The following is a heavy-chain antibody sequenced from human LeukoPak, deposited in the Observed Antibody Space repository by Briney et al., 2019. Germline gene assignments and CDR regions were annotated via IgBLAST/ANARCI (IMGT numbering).Heavy chain of an antibody. J-gene: IGHJ4*02. D-gene: IGHD3-22*01. CDR2: IWHDGNYK. Sequence: GGSLRLSCVASGLTFSNYNMHWVRQAPGKGPEWVAVIWHDGNYKYYVDSVKGRFTISRDNSKNTVYLQMNSLGAEDTAVYLCARDSDYYDSSAYSFRGGLHYDFWGRGTLVTVSS. V-gene: IGHV3-33*01. CDR1: GLTFSNYN. CDR3: ARDSDYYDSSAYSFRGGLHYDF.